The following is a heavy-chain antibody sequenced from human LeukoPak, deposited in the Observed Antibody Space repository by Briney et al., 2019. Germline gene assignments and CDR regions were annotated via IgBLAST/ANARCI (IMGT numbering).Heavy chain of an antibody. V-gene: IGHV3-23*01. Sequence: GGSLRLSCAASGFTFSSYAMSWVRQAPGKGLEWVSAISGSGGSTYYADSVKGRFTISRDNSRNTLYLQMNSLRAEDTAVYYCAKAIVEDNWFDPWGQGTLVTVSS. J-gene: IGHJ5*02. CDR2: ISGSGGST. CDR1: GFTFSSYA. CDR3: AKAIVEDNWFDP. D-gene: IGHD2-15*01.